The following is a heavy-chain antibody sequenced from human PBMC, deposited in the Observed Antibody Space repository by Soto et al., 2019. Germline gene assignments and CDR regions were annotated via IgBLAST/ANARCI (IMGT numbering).Heavy chain of an antibody. CDR3: ARGRTVRNYADDSSDYFYFFDY. V-gene: IGHV4-59*01. CDR2: VYYTGST. Sequence: SETLSLTCTVSGDSISTFYWGWMRQSPGKELEWIGYVYYTGSTNHNPSLKSRVTISVDRSKNQFSLKLTSANAADTAVYYCARGRTVRNYADDSSDYFYFFDYWGQGTQVTVSS. D-gene: IGHD3-22*01. CDR1: GDSISTFY. J-gene: IGHJ4*02.